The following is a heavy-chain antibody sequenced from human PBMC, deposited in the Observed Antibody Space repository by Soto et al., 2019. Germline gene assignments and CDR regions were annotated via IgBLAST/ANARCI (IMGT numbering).Heavy chain of an antibody. D-gene: IGHD1-1*01. CDR2: IYSGGST. J-gene: IGHJ3*02. V-gene: IGHV3-53*01. CDR1: GFTVSSNY. Sequence: GGSLRLACAASGFTVSSNYMSWVRQAPGKGLEWVSVIYSGGSTYYADSVKGRFTISRDNSKNTLYLQRNSLRDDDTAVYYCAKYLIALNGIREAFAMWGRGTQVTVSS. CDR3: AKYLIALNGIREAFAM.